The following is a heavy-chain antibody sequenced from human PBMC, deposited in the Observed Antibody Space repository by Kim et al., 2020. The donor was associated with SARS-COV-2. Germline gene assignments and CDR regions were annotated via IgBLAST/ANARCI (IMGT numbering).Heavy chain of an antibody. D-gene: IGHD7-27*01. CDR2: IDPRDSRI. CDR1: GYSFTNYW. J-gene: IGHJ5*02. Sequence: GESLKISCKGSGYSFTNYWISWVRQMPGKGLEWMGRIDPRDSRIKYSPSFQGHVTLSADKSISTAYLQWGSLMASDTDMYYCARHPHLTGNWFEPWGQGTLVIVSS. CDR3: ARHPHLTGNWFEP. V-gene: IGHV5-10-1*01.